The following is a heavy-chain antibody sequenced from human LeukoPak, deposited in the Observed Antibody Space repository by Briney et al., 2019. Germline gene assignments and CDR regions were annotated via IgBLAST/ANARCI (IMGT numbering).Heavy chain of an antibody. V-gene: IGHV4-30-2*02. CDR2: IYHSGST. CDR1: GGSISSGGYY. CDR3: ASSKYCNSTTCIDY. Sequence: SQTLSLTCTVSGGSISSGGYYWSWIRQPPGKGLEWIGYIYHSGSTYYNPSLESRVTISVDTSKNQLSLKLRSVTAADTAVYFCASSKYCNSTTCIDYWGQGTLVTVSS. J-gene: IGHJ4*02. D-gene: IGHD2-2*01.